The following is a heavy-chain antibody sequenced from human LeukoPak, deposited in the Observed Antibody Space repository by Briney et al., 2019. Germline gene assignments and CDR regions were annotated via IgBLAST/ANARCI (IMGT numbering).Heavy chain of an antibody. CDR1: GYTFTSYG. Sequence: ASVKVSCRASGYTFTSYGISWVRQAPGQGLEWMGWISAYNGNTNYAQKLQGRVTMTTDTSTSTAYMELRSLRSDDTAVYYCARDPHSDNYYGPYYYYYLDVWGKGTTVTVSS. V-gene: IGHV1-18*01. CDR2: ISAYNGNT. J-gene: IGHJ6*03. CDR3: ARDPHSDNYYGPYYYYYLDV. D-gene: IGHD3-22*01.